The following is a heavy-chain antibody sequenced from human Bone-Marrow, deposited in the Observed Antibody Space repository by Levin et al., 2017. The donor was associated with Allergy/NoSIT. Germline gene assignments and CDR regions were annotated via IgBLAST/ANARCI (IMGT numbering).Heavy chain of an antibody. CDR3: ARAIAVASYFDY. V-gene: IGHV3-53*01. Sequence: GESLKISCAASGFTVSSNYMSWVRQAPGKGLEWVSVIYSGGSTYYADSVKGRFTISRDNSKNTLYLQMNSLRAEDTAVYYCARAIAVASYFDYWGQGTLVTVSS. CDR1: GFTVSSNY. CDR2: IYSGGST. D-gene: IGHD6-19*01. J-gene: IGHJ4*02.